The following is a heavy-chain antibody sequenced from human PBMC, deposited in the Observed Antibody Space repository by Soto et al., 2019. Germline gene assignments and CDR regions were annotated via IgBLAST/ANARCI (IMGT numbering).Heavy chain of an antibody. D-gene: IGHD3-3*01. J-gene: IGHJ5*02. CDR2: IYPGDSDT. CDR3: ARESRFLEWLSLNWFDP. Sequence: GESLKISCKGSGYSFTNYWIGWVRQMPGKGLEWMGLIYPGDSDTRYSPSFQGQVTISADKSISTAYLQWSSLKASDTAVYYCARESRFLEWLSLNWFDPWGQGTLVTVSS. CDR1: GYSFTNYW. V-gene: IGHV5-51*01.